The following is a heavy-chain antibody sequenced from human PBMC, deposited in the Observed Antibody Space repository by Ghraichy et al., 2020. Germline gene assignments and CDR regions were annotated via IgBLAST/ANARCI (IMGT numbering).Heavy chain of an antibody. V-gene: IGHV4-34*01. CDR3: ARGGLYYNGSGSYYKGGLDY. J-gene: IGHJ4*02. CDR2: INHSGST. Sequence: SETLSLTCAVYGGSFSGYYWSWIRQPPGKGLEWIGEINHSGSTNYNPSLKSRVTISVDTSKNQFSLKLSSVTAADTAVYYCARGGLYYNGSGSYYKGGLDYWGQGTPVTVSS. CDR1: GGSFSGYY. D-gene: IGHD3-10*01.